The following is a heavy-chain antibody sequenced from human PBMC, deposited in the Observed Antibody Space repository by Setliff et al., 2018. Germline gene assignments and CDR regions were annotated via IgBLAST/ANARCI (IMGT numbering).Heavy chain of an antibody. CDR1: GFTLRHFA. D-gene: IGHD7-27*01. CDR3: ASIDWGENFYNTDV. V-gene: IGHV3-23*01. Sequence: HPGGSLRLSCAASGFTLRHFAVTWVRQTPGRGLEWVSSITGSGDITNYADSVRGRFTISRDNAKNTLYLQMNSLRAEDTAVYFCASIDWGENFYNTDVWGKGTTVTVSS. J-gene: IGHJ6*03. CDR2: ITGSGDIT.